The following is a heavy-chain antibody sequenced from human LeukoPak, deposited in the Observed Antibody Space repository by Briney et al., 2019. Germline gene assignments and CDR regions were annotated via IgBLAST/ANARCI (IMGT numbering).Heavy chain of an antibody. Sequence: ASVKVSCKASGYTFTGYYIHWVRQAPGQGLEWMGRINPSSGVTYYVQKFEGRVTMTRDTSVSTVYMEVGNLTSDNTAMYFCARRGFDSWGQGTLVTVSS. CDR3: ARRGFDS. V-gene: IGHV1-2*06. CDR2: INPSSGVT. CDR1: GYTFTGYY. D-gene: IGHD3-16*01. J-gene: IGHJ4*02.